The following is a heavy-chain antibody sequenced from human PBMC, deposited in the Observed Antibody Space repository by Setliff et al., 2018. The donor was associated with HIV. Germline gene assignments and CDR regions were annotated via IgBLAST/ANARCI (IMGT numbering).Heavy chain of an antibody. D-gene: IGHD3-9*01. Sequence: ETLSLTCAVYGGSFSGYYWSWIRQPPGKGLEWIGYIYTSGSTNYNPSLKSRVTISVDTSKNQFSLKLSSVTAPDTAIYYCARQTWEYYDTLTGYYRSPKNFDSWGQGTLVTVSS. CDR2: IYTSGST. CDR3: ARQTWEYYDTLTGYYRSPKNFDS. CDR1: GGSFSGYY. V-gene: IGHV4-4*09. J-gene: IGHJ4*02.